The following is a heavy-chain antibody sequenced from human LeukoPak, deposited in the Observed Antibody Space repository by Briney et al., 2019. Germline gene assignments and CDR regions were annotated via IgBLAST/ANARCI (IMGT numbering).Heavy chain of an antibody. V-gene: IGHV4-39*07. J-gene: IGHJ3*02. CDR2: IYYSGKT. CDR3: AKSNGYGLVDI. Sequence: RTSETLSLTCSVSGSYINNYYWGWIRQAPGKGPEWIGSIYYSGKTYYNSSLRSRVTISLDTSKKQFSLKLNSVTAADTAVYYCAKSNGYGLVDIWGQGTMVTVSS. D-gene: IGHD3-10*01. CDR1: GSYINNYY.